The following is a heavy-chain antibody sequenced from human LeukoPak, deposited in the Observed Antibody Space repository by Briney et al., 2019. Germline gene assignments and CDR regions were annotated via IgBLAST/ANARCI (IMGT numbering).Heavy chain of an antibody. D-gene: IGHD3-10*01. J-gene: IGHJ3*02. CDR2: ISAYNGNT. CDR1: GYTFTSYG. CDR3: ARPRQYYYGSGSYYQPVAFDI. V-gene: IGHV1-18*01. Sequence: ASVKVACKASGYTFTSYGISWVRQAPGQGLEWMGWISAYNGNTNYAQKLQGRVTMTTDTSTSTAYMELRSLRSDDTAVYYCARPRQYYYGSGSYYQPVAFDIWGQGTMVTVSS.